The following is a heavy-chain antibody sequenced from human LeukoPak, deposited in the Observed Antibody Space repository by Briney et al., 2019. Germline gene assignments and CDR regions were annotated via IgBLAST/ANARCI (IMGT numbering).Heavy chain of an antibody. V-gene: IGHV4-39*01. D-gene: IGHD3/OR15-3a*01. Sequence: SETLSLTCTVSGDSISSSSSYWGWIRQPPGEGLEWIGSIYYSGSTYYNTSLKSRVTISVDTSKNQFSLRLNSVTAADTAVYFCARQTGAGLFILPGGQGTLVTVSS. CDR1: GDSISSSSSY. CDR3: ARQTGAGLFILP. CDR2: IYYSGST. J-gene: IGHJ4*02.